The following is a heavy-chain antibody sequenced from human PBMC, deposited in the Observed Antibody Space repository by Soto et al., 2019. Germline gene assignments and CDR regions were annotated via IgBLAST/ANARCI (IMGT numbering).Heavy chain of an antibody. CDR1: GFTFSTYA. J-gene: IGHJ4*02. CDR3: AKGGCSGGSCPMGFDY. Sequence: PGGSLRLSCAASGFTFSTYAMTWVRQAPGKGLEWVSGISGGGGSTDYADSVKGRFTISRDNSKNTLYLQMNSLRAEDTAVYYCAKGGCSGGSCPMGFDYWGQGTLVTVS. V-gene: IGHV3-23*01. CDR2: ISGGGGST. D-gene: IGHD2-15*01.